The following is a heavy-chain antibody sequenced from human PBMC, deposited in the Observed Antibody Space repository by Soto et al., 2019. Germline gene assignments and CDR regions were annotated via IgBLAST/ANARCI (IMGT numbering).Heavy chain of an antibody. Sequence: RLSCTASGFTFGDYAMSWFRQAPGKGLEWVGFIRSKAYGGTTEYAASVKGRFTISRDDSKSIAYLQMNSLKTEDTAVYYCTAYFDWLLVDYWGQGTLVTVSS. CDR2: IRSKAYGGTT. D-gene: IGHD3-9*01. J-gene: IGHJ4*02. V-gene: IGHV3-49*03. CDR1: GFTFGDYA. CDR3: TAYFDWLLVDY.